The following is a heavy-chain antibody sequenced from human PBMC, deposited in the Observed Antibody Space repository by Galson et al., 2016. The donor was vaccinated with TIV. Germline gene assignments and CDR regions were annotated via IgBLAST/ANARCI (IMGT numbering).Heavy chain of an antibody. CDR3: AKSLCHTIDFGGLTVIFDH. J-gene: IGHJ4*02. V-gene: IGHV3-23*01. D-gene: IGHD5-24*01. CDR2: ISGSGGQT. CDR1: GFDFNALA. Sequence: SLRLSCAASGFDFNALAMSWVRQVPGKGLQWVASISGSGGQTHYGDSVRGRFIISRDDSKNTVYLRVNNVRGDDTAVYSCAKSLCHTIDFGGLTVIFDHWGQGALVTVSS.